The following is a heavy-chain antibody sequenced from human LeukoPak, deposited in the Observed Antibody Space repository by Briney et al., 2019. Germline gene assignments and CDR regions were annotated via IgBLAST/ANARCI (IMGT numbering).Heavy chain of an antibody. J-gene: IGHJ4*02. CDR1: GGSISGYY. D-gene: IGHD2-21*01. V-gene: IGHV4-59*01. CDR3: ARWHSHGRYFDY. Sequence: SETLSLACTVSGGSISGYYWNWIRQPPGQGLEWIGYTSDSGGHTDYKPSLKSRVAISVDTSKNQFSLKLTFATAADTAVYYCARWHSHGRYFDYWGQGALVTVSS. CDR2: TSDSGGHT.